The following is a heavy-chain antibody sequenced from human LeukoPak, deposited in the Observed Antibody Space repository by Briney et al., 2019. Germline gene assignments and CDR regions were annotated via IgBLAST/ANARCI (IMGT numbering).Heavy chain of an antibody. J-gene: IGHJ4*02. D-gene: IGHD3-3*01. V-gene: IGHV1-2*02. CDR2: INPNSGGT. Sequence: GASVKVSCKASGYTFTGYYMHWVRQAPGQGLEWIGWINPNSGGTNYAQKFQGRVTMTRDTSISTAYMELSRPRSDDTAVYYCARDLYYDFWSGYCDYWGQGTLVTVSS. CDR1: GYTFTGYY. CDR3: ARDLYYDFWSGYCDY.